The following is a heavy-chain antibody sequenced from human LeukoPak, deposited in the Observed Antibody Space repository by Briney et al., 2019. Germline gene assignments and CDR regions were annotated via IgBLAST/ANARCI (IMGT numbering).Heavy chain of an antibody. CDR3: ARSPLRPYSSSPDYYYYYGMDV. CDR1: GGTFSSYA. Sequence: SVKVSCKASGGTFSSYAISWVRQAPGQGLEWMGGIIPTFGTANYAQKFQGRVTITADESTSTAYMELSSLRSEDKAVYYCARSPLRPYSSSPDYYYYYGMDVWGQGTTVTVSS. J-gene: IGHJ6*02. CDR2: IIPTFGTA. D-gene: IGHD6-13*01. V-gene: IGHV1-69*13.